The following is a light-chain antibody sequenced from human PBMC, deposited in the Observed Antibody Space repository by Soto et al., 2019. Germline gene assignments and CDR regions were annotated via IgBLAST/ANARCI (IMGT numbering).Light chain of an antibody. Sequence: IQMTQSPSSLSATVGDRVTITCRASQDVSSYLVWYQQKPGKAPELLIYAASTLQSGVPLRFSGSGSGTEFTLTSSSLQPEDFATYYCQQLSYYPRTFGQGTMLEI. CDR1: QDVSSY. CDR3: QQLSYYPRT. J-gene: IGKJ2*01. CDR2: AAS. V-gene: IGKV1-9*01.